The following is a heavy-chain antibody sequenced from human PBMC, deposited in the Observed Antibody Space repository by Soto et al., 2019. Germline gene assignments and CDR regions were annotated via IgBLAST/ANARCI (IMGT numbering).Heavy chain of an antibody. V-gene: IGHV4-38-2*02. CDR1: CYSVSSGYY. CDR2: IYHAGST. Sequence: SETLSLTCTVSCYSVSSGYYWGWIRQPPGKGLEWIGNIYHAGSTYYNPSLKSRVSISIDASKNQFSLSLTSVTAADTAVYYCARYAYDYYSGLDVWGQGTTVTVSS. J-gene: IGHJ6*02. CDR3: ARYAYDYYSGLDV. D-gene: IGHD2-2*01.